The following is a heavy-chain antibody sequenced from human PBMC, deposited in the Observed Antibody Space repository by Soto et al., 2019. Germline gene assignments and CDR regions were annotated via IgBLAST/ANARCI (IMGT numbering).Heavy chain of an antibody. Sequence: EVQLVVSGGDLIQPGGSLRLSCAASGFTFSNYWMHWVRQAPGKGLVWVSRINGDGSTTSYADFVKGRFTISRDNAKNTLSLQMNSLRAEDTAVYYCVRGSVYNWRGDFWGQGTLVTVSS. CDR3: VRGSVYNWRGDF. CDR2: INGDGSTT. J-gene: IGHJ4*02. D-gene: IGHD1-20*01. CDR1: GFTFSNYW. V-gene: IGHV3-74*01.